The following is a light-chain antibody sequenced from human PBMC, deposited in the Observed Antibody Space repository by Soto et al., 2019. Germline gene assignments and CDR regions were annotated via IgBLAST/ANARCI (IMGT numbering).Light chain of an antibody. V-gene: IGKV3-15*01. CDR2: GAS. J-gene: IGKJ2*01. CDR1: QSINNN. CDR3: QQYNNWPPYT. Sequence: EIVMTQSPATLSVSPGERATLSCRASQSINNNLAWYQQKPGQAPRLLIYGASTRATGIPARFSGSRSGTEFTLTISSLQSEDFAVYYCQQYNNWPPYTFGQGTKLEIK.